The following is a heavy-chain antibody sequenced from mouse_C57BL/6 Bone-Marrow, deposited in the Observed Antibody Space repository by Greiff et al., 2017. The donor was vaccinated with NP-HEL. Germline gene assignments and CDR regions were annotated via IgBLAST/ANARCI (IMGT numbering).Heavy chain of an antibody. CDR1: GYTFTDYY. CDR2: INPYNGGT. J-gene: IGHJ1*03. Sequence: DVQLQESGPVLVKPGASVKMSCKASGYTFTDYYMNWVKQSHGKSLEWIGVINPYNGGTSYNQKFKGKATLTVDKSSSTAYMELNSLTSEDSAVYYCARDYGSSYDWYFDVWGTGTTVTVSS. D-gene: IGHD1-1*01. CDR3: ARDYGSSYDWYFDV. V-gene: IGHV1-19*01.